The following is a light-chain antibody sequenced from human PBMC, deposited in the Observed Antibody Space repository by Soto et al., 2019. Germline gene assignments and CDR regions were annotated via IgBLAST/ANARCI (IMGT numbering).Light chain of an antibody. CDR3: QQYKNWPSFT. CDR1: QRVRSN. V-gene: IGKV3-15*01. Sequence: EIVMTQSPATLSVSPGERATLSCRASQRVRSNLAWYQQKPGQAPRLLIYGASTRATGIPARFNGSGSGTEFTRTISSLQSENCAVYYCQQYKNWPSFTFGPGTKVDIK. CDR2: GAS. J-gene: IGKJ3*01.